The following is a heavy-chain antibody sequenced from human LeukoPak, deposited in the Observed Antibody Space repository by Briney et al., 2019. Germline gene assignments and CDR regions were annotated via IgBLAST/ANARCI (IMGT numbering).Heavy chain of an antibody. Sequence: LSLTCTVSGGSISSGDYYWSWIRQAPGKGLEWVSYISSSGNTIHYTDSVKGRFTISRDNAKNSLFLQVNSLRAEDTAVYYCARAELYYYDNTDSIAFDIWGLGTMVTVSS. CDR3: ARAELYYYDNTDSIAFDI. CDR2: ISSSGNTI. CDR1: GGSISSGDYY. V-gene: IGHV3-11*01. D-gene: IGHD3-22*01. J-gene: IGHJ3*02.